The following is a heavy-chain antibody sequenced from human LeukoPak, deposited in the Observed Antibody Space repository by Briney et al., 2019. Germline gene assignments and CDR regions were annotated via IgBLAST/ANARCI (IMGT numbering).Heavy chain of an antibody. CDR2: ISSSSRRI. Sequence: QTGGSLRLSCAPSGFTVSSNYMSWVRQAPGKGLEWVSYISSSSRRIFYAGSVEGRFTISRDNAKNSLYLQMNNLRAEDTAIYYCTSNLPGYSSSWPDYWGQGTLVTVSS. D-gene: IGHD2-2*01. CDR1: GFTVSSNY. CDR3: TSNLPGYSSSWPDY. J-gene: IGHJ4*02. V-gene: IGHV3-48*01.